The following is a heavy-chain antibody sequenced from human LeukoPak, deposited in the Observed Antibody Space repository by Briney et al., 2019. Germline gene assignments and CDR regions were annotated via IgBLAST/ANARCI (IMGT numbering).Heavy chain of an antibody. J-gene: IGHJ4*02. CDR1: GYSISSGYY. V-gene: IGHV4-38-2*01. CDR3: ARHGNYDILTGRFFDY. CDR2: IYHSGST. D-gene: IGHD3-9*01. Sequence: SETLSLTCAVSGYSISSGYYWGWIWQPPGKGLEWIGSIYHSGSTYYNPSLKSRVTISVDTSKNQFSLKLSSVTAADTAVYYCARHGNYDILTGRFFDYWGQGTLVTVSS.